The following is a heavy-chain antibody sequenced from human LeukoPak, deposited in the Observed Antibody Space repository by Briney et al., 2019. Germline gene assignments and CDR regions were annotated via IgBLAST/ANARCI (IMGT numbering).Heavy chain of an antibody. CDR1: GYSFTAFY. V-gene: IGHV1-2*02. J-gene: IGHJ4*02. Sequence: ASVKVSCKTSGYSFTAFYIHWVRQPPGQGLEWMGWIHPRRGDTNYAQKFQGRVTMTRGTSISTAYLDLSSLRSDDTAVYYCARDGDYGTGSYYRGCIDSWGQGTPVTVSP. CDR2: IHPRRGDT. CDR3: ARDGDYGTGSYYRGCIDS. D-gene: IGHD3-10*01.